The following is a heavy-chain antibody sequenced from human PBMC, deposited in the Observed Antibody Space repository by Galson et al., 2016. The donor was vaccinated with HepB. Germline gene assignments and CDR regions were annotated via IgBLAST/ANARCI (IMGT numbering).Heavy chain of an antibody. CDR2: IHYSGDT. CDR3: ARDGYNCGLDC. V-gene: IGHV4-39*07. J-gene: IGHJ4*02. D-gene: IGHD5-24*01. Sequence: SETLSLTCTVSGGSISTSSYFWGWIRQPPGKGLEWIGCIHYSGDTKSDPSLKSRVTMSLDTSKNQFSLQLSSVTAADTAIYYCARDGYNCGLDCWGQGTLVTVSS. CDR1: GGSISTSSYF.